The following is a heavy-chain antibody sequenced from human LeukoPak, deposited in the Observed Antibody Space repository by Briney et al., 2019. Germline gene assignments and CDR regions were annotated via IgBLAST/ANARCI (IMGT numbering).Heavy chain of an antibody. D-gene: IGHD5-12*01. V-gene: IGHV3-23*01. CDR3: AKLGYSGYDPKDY. CDR2: ISTGGGST. J-gene: IGHJ4*03. CDR1: GFTFSSNA. Sequence: GGSLRLSCAASGFTFSSNAMSWVRQAPGKGLEWVSAISTGGGSTYYADSVKGRFTISRDNPNNTLYLQMNNLRAEDTAVYYCAKLGYSGYDPKDYWGQGTTVTVSS.